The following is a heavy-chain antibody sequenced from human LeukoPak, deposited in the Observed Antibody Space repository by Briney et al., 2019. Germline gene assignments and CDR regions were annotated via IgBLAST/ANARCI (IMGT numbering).Heavy chain of an antibody. J-gene: IGHJ4*02. Sequence: SETLSLTCAVYGGSFSGYYWSWICQPPGKGLEWIGEINHSGSTNYNPSLKSRVTISVDTSKNQFSLKLSSVTAADTAVYYCARVMGWFGGFDYWGQGTLVTVSS. CDR2: INHSGST. CDR1: GGSFSGYY. CDR3: ARVMGWFGGFDY. D-gene: IGHD3-10*01. V-gene: IGHV4-34*01.